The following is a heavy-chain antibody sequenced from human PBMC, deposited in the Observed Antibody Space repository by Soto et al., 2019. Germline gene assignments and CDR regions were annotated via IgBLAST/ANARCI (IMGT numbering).Heavy chain of an antibody. CDR2: ISYDGSNK. CDR3: ARAGIGSGCSRDGYYGMDV. D-gene: IGHD6-19*01. CDR1: GFTFSSYA. V-gene: IGHV3-30-3*01. Sequence: GGSLRLSCAASGFTFSSYAMHWVRQAPGKGLEWVAVISYDGSNKYYADSVKGRFTISRDNSKNTLYLQMNSLRAEDTAVYYCARAGIGSGCSRDGYYGMDVWGQGTTVTVSS. J-gene: IGHJ6*02.